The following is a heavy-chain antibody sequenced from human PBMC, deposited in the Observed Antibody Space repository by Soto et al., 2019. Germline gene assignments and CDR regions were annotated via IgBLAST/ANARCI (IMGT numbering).Heavy chain of an antibody. CDR2: INHSGST. CDR3: ARGIVMTTLYAFDI. CDR1: GGSFSGYY. J-gene: IGHJ3*02. D-gene: IGHD4-17*01. Sequence: SETLSLTCAVYGGSFSGYYWSWIRQPPGKGLEWIGEINHSGSTNYNPSLKSRVTISVDTSKNQFSLKLSSVTAADTAVYYCARGIVMTTLYAFDIWGQGTMVTVSS. V-gene: IGHV4-34*01.